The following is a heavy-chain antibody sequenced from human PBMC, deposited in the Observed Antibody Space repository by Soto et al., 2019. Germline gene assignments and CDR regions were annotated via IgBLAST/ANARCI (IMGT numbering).Heavy chain of an antibody. CDR2: IYNGGST. V-gene: IGHV4-30-4*01. Sequence: SQTPSLTCTVSRESLSRVGIHWAGLSRPPGKGLEWIGYIYNGGSTYYRPSLESRMHMSLDATRNHYSLRLTSVTAADTAVYFCARAPVGLDTISYFDYWGQGKLVTVS. CDR3: ARAPVGLDTISYFDY. J-gene: IGHJ4*02. D-gene: IGHD3-3*01. CDR1: RESLSRVGIH.